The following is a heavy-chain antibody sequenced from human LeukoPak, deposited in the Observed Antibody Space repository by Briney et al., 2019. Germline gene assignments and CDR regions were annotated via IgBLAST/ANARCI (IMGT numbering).Heavy chain of an antibody. J-gene: IGHJ4*02. CDR1: GFTFSIYG. CDR2: MSYDGSNK. CDR3: ANSHTSSWYYCNH. Sequence: PGGSLRLSCAASGFTFSIYGMHWVRQAPGKGLEWVAVMSYDGSNKYYGDSVKGRFTISRDNSKNTLYLQMNSLRTEDTAVYYCANSHTSSWYYCNHWGQGTLVTVSS. D-gene: IGHD6-13*01. V-gene: IGHV3-30*18.